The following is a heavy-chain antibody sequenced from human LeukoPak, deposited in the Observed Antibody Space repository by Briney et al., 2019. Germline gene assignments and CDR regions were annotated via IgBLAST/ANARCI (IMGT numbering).Heavy chain of an antibody. CDR1: GGSFSGYY. J-gene: IGHJ4*02. V-gene: IGHV4-34*01. CDR3: ASLQQLSNFDY. Sequence: PSETLSLTCAVYGGSFSGYYWSWIRQPPGKGLEWIGEINHSGSTNYNPSLKSRVTISVDTSKNQFSLKLSSVTAADTAVYYCASLQQLSNFDYWGQGTLVTVSS. CDR2: INHSGST. D-gene: IGHD3-16*02.